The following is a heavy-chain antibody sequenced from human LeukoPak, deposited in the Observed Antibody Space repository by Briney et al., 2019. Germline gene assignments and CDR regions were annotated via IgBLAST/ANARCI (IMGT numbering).Heavy chain of an antibody. CDR1: GGSISSSSYY. Sequence: PSETLSLTCTVSGGSISSSSYYWGWIRQPPGKGLEWIGSIYYSGSTYYNPSLKSRVTISVDTSKNQFSLKLSSVTAADTAVYYCASYIDGRVADTAMVKGWFDPWGQGTLVTVSS. CDR3: ASYIDGRVADTAMVKGWFDP. CDR2: IYYSGST. V-gene: IGHV4-39*01. J-gene: IGHJ5*02. D-gene: IGHD5-18*01.